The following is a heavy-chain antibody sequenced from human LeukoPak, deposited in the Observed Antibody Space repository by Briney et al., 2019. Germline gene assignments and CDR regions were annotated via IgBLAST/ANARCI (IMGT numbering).Heavy chain of an antibody. CDR1: GFTFSSYS. V-gene: IGHV3-48*04. CDR3: ARPNSIAAAPYYGMDV. D-gene: IGHD6-13*01. J-gene: IGHJ6*02. Sequence: GGSLRLSCAASGFTFSSYSMNWVRQAPGKGLEWVSYISSSSSTIYYADSVKGRFTISRDNAKNSLYLQMNSLRAEDTAVYYCARPNSIAAAPYYGMDVWGQGTTVTVSS. CDR2: ISSSSSTI.